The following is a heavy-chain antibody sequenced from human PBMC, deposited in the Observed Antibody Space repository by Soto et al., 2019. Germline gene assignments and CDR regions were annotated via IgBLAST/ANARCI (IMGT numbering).Heavy chain of an antibody. CDR1: GGSIYTVGFY. D-gene: IGHD1-26*01. J-gene: IGHJ4*02. CDR3: ATSLVTSRARVDY. CDR2: IYYTGST. Sequence: SETLSPTCTVSGGSIYTVGFYWSWIRQLPGKGLEWLGYIYYTGSTQYTPSLKSRLSISTDTSDNQFSLRLNSVTAADTAVYYCATSLVTSRARVDYWGQGTPVTVSS. V-gene: IGHV4-31*03.